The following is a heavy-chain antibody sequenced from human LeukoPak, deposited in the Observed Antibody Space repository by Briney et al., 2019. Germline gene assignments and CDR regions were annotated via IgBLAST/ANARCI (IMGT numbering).Heavy chain of an antibody. Sequence: PGGSLRLSCAASGFTFSSYTMNWVRQAPGKGLEWVSYISSSGSTIYYADSVKGRFTISRDNAKNSLYLQMNSLRDEDTAVYYCARSVIAVAGYDAFDIWGQGTVVTVSS. V-gene: IGHV3-48*02. D-gene: IGHD6-19*01. CDR2: ISSSGSTI. CDR3: ARSVIAVAGYDAFDI. CDR1: GFTFSSYT. J-gene: IGHJ3*02.